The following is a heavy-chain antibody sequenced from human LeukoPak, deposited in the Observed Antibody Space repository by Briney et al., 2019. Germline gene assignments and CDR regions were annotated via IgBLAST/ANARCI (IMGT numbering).Heavy chain of an antibody. CDR1: GFTFSSYW. D-gene: IGHD1-26*01. J-gene: IGHJ4*02. CDR3: ASEKYSGKSKLGDY. CDR2: IKQDGSEK. V-gene: IGHV3-7*01. Sequence: GGSLRLSCAASGFTFSSYWMSWVRQAPGKGLEWVANIKQDGSEKYYVDSVKGRFTISRDNAKNSLYLQMNSLRAEDTAVYYCASEKYSGKSKLGDYWGQGTLVTVSS.